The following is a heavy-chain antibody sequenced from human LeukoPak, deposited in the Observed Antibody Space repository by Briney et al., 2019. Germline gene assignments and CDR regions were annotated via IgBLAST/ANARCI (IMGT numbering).Heavy chain of an antibody. J-gene: IGHJ4*02. CDR3: ARGGIEDYYDGSGYYAAVDY. CDR2: INHSGST. D-gene: IGHD3-22*01. Sequence: PSETLSLTCAVYGGSFIGFHWNWIRQPPGKGLEWIGDINHSGSTNYNPSLKSRVTISVDTSKNQFSLKLSSVTAADTAVYYCARGGIEDYYDGSGYYAAVDYWGQGTLVTVSS. V-gene: IGHV4-34*01. CDR1: GGSFIGFH.